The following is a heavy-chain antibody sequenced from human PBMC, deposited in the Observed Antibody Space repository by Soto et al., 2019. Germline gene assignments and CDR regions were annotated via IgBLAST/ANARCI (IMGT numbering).Heavy chain of an antibody. D-gene: IGHD3-16*01. CDR1: AGSISSGGYY. Sequence: SETLSLTCTVSAGSISSGGYYWSWTRQHPGKGLEWIGYIYYSGSTYYNPSLKSRVTISVDTSKNQFSLKLSSVTAADTAVYYCARVLSSSKTYFDYWGQGTLVTVSS. CDR3: ARVLSSSKTYFDY. V-gene: IGHV4-31*03. J-gene: IGHJ4*02. CDR2: IYYSGST.